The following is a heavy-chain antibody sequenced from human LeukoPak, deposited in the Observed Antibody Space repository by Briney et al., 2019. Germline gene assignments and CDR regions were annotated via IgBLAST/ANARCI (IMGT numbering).Heavy chain of an antibody. CDR1: GGTFSSFA. CDR3: ARGDTAMGPYYYYYGMDV. J-gene: IGHJ6*02. CDR2: IIPSFGTA. D-gene: IGHD5-18*01. V-gene: IGHV1-69*01. Sequence: ASVKVSCKASGGTFSSFAISWVRQAPGQGLEWMGGIIPSFGTANYAQKFQGTVTITADESTSTAYMELSSLRSEDTAVYYCARGDTAMGPYYYYYGMDVWGQGTTVTVSS.